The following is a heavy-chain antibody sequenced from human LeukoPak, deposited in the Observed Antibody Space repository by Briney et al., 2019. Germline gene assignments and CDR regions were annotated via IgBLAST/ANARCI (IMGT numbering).Heavy chain of an antibody. CDR2: IYYSGSA. Sequence: PSETLSLTCTVSGGSVSGSNYYWGWIRQPPGKGLEWIGSIYYSGSAYYNPSLKSRVTISVDTSKNQFSLKLSSVTAADTAVYYCARGSGYYYGDFDYWGQGTLVTVSS. J-gene: IGHJ4*02. V-gene: IGHV4-39*01. CDR1: GGSVSGSNYY. CDR3: ARGSGYYYGDFDY. D-gene: IGHD3-22*01.